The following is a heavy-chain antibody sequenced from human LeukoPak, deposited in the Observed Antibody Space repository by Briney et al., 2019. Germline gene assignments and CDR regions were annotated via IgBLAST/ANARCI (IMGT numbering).Heavy chain of an antibody. J-gene: IGHJ4*02. Sequence: PGGSLRLSCAASGFTFSSYGMSWVRQAPGKGLEWVSAISGSGGSTYYADSVKGRFTISRDNSKNTLYLQMNSLRAEDTAVYYCAKDLITVTTVFGGEPRWGQGTLVTVSS. CDR2: ISGSGGST. V-gene: IGHV3-23*01. CDR3: AKDLITVTTVFGGEPR. CDR1: GFTFSSYG. D-gene: IGHD4-17*01.